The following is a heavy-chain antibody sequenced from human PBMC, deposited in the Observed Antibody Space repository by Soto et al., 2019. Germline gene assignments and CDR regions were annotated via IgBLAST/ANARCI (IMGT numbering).Heavy chain of an antibody. V-gene: IGHV3-23*01. Sequence: EVLLLESGGGLEQPGGSLRLSCAASGFTFSNFAMTWVRQAPGKGLEWVSSISGSGVSTYYADSVKGRFTISRDNSKNTLYLQMNSLRAEDTAVYYCAKDEAIAAAPFAPWGQGTLVTVSS. D-gene: IGHD6-13*01. CDR1: GFTFSNFA. J-gene: IGHJ5*02. CDR3: AKDEAIAAAPFAP. CDR2: ISGSGVST.